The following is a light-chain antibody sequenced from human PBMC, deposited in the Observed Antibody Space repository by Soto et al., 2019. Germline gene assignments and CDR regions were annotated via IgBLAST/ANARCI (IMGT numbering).Light chain of an antibody. CDR3: QQYGSSLT. CDR2: DAS. CDR1: QSVGTY. Sequence: EIVLTQSPVTLSLSPGEGATLSCRASQSVGTYLAWYQHKPGQAPRLLIYDASNRVTGIPDRFSGSGSGTDFTLTISRLEPEDFAVYYCQQYGSSLTFGGGTKVDIK. J-gene: IGKJ4*01. V-gene: IGKV3-20*01.